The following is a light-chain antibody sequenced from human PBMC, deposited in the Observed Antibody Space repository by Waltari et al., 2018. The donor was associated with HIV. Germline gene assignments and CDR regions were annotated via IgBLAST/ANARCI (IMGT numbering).Light chain of an antibody. CDR3: QQYSSFPIT. CDR2: KTS. J-gene: IGKJ2*01. CDR1: HNVGSW. Sequence: DIQMTQSPSTLSASIGDRFSLTCRASHNVGSWLAWYQQKPGTAPSLLISKTSTLESEVPTNVSGSGAGTYFARTISSLRPEDFASCVCQQYSSFPITVGQRTKL. V-gene: IGKV1-5*03.